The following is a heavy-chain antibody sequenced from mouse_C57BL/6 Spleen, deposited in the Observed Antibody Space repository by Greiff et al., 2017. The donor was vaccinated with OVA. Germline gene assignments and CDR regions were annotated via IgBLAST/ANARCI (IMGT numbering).Heavy chain of an antibody. CDR3: TNPHFAY. CDR2: IDPENGDT. J-gene: IGHJ3*01. CDR1: GFNIKDDY. D-gene: IGHD6-1*01. V-gene: IGHV14-4*01. Sequence: EVQLQESGAELVRPGASVKLSCTASGFNIKDDYMHWVKQRPEQGLEWIGWIDPENGDTEYASKFQGKATITADTSSNTAYLQLSSLTSEDTAVYYCTNPHFAYWGQGTLVTVSA.